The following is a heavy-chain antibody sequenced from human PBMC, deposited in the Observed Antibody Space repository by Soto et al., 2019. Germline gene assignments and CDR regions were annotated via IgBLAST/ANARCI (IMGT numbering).Heavy chain of an antibody. CDR1: GFTFSSYA. J-gene: IGHJ4*02. D-gene: IGHD1-1*01. Sequence: EVQLLESGGVSGQPGGALRLSCAAAGFTFSSYAMHWVRRPPGKGLEWVSSISGSGGTAYYADSVKGRFSISRDSLVNTLYLQMNSLRAEDTAVYYCAKGRGQNWNFDYWGQRNLVTVSP. CDR2: ISGSGGTA. V-gene: IGHV3-23*01. CDR3: AKGRGQNWNFDY.